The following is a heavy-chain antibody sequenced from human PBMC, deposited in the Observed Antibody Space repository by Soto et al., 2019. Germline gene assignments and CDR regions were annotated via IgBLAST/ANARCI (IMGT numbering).Heavy chain of an antibody. Sequence: EVQLVESGGGLVQPGGSLTLSCAASGFTFSGSALHWVRQASGKGLEWVGRIRSKGNNYATAYGASLKGRFTISRDESKNTAYLQMNSLNTEDTAVYYCSRQASDFWSGKPQYYMDVWGKGTTVTVSS. CDR1: GFTFSGSA. J-gene: IGHJ6*03. CDR2: IRSKGNNYAT. CDR3: SRQASDFWSGKPQYYMDV. V-gene: IGHV3-73*01. D-gene: IGHD3-3*01.